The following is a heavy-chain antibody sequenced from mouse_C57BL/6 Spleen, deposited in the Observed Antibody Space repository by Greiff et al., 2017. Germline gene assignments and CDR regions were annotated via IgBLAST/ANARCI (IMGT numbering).Heavy chain of an antibody. CDR1: GYSITSGYY. CDR2: ISYDGSN. CDR3: ASLYYYGSSLAY. Sequence: DVKLQESGPGLVKPSQSLSLTCSVTGYSITSGYYWNWIRQFPGNKLEWMGYISYDGSNNYNPSLKNRISITRDTSKNQFFLKLNSVTTEDTATYYCASLYYYGSSLAYWGQGTLVTVSA. J-gene: IGHJ3*01. V-gene: IGHV3-6*01. D-gene: IGHD1-1*01.